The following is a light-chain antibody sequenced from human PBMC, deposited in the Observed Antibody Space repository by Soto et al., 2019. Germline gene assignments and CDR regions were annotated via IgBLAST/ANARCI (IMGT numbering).Light chain of an antibody. CDR3: QSYDSSLSGSV. Sequence: QSVLTHPPSASGTPGQRVTISCSGSSSNIGDNAVNWYQQLPGTAPKLLIYGNSNRPSGVPDRFSGSKSGTSASLAITGLQAEDEADYYCQSYDSSLSGSVFGGGTKLTVL. J-gene: IGLJ3*02. V-gene: IGLV1-40*01. CDR1: SSNIGDNA. CDR2: GNS.